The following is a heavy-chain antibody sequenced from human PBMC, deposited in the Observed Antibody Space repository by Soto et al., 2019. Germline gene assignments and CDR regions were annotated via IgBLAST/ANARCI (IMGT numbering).Heavy chain of an antibody. CDR1: GFTFSSYA. CDR3: ARDLPISDYYGMDV. D-gene: IGHD3-9*01. CDR2: ISYDGINK. Sequence: ESGGGVVQPGRSLRLSCAASGFTFSSYAMHWVRQAPGKGLEWVAVISYDGINKYYADSVKGRFTISRDNSKNTLYLQMNSLRPDDTAVYYCARDLPISDYYGMDVWGQGATVTVSS. V-gene: IGHV3-30-3*01. J-gene: IGHJ6*02.